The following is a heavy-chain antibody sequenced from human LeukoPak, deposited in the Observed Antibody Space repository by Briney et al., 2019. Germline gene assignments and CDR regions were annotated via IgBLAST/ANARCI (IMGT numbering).Heavy chain of an antibody. CDR3: ARARRRRGGRFDY. D-gene: IGHD2-15*01. V-gene: IGHV4-31*03. Sequence: SETLSLTCSVSGGSVSSGSYYWSWIRQPPGKGLEWIGYIYYSGSTYYNPSLKSRVTISVDTSKNQFSLKLSSVTAADTAVYYCARARRRRGGRFDYWGQGTLVTVSS. CDR2: IYYSGST. CDR1: GGSVSSGSYY. J-gene: IGHJ4*02.